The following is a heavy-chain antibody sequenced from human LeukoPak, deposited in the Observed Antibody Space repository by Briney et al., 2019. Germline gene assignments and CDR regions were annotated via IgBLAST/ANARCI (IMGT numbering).Heavy chain of an antibody. CDR2: IRADGGST. CDR1: GFTFRDYT. V-gene: IGHV3-64*01. J-gene: IGHJ3*01. CDR3: ARGSYYYDHSGYALDV. D-gene: IGHD3-22*01. Sequence: PGGSLRLSCAASGFTFRDYTMHWGRQAPGKGLESVSVIRADGGSTSYASSVRGRFTISRDNSKNILFLHLGSLTSDDLAVYYCARGSYYYDHSGYALDVWGQGTMVTVSS.